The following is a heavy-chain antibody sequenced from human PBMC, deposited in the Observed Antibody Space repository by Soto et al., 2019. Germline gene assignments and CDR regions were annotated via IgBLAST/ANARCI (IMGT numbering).Heavy chain of an antibody. CDR3: ARQFEPYYYGSGSYYKDGY. D-gene: IGHD3-10*01. CDR1: GFTFSSYS. V-gene: IGHV3-21*01. CDR2: ISSSSSYI. Sequence: GGSLRLSCAASGFTFSSYSMNWVRQAPGKGLEWVSSISSSSSYIYYADSVKGRFTISRDNAKNSLYLQMNSLRAEDTAVYYCARQFEPYYYGSGSYYKDGYWGQGTLVTVSS. J-gene: IGHJ4*02.